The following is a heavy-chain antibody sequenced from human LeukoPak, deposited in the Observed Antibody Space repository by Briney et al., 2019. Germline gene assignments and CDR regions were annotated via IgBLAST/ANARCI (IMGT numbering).Heavy chain of an antibody. V-gene: IGHV4-4*07. D-gene: IGHD3-22*01. CDR3: ARTEVLPDYYDNSGGFDY. CDR2: IYTSVST. CDR1: GNSFGDYY. Sequence: SETLSLTCTVSGNSFGDYYWSWIRQPAGKGLEWIGRIYTSVSTTYNPSLKSRVTMSVDTSKNQFSLKLSSVTAADTAVYYCARTEVLPDYYDNSGGFDYWGQGILVTVSS. J-gene: IGHJ4*02.